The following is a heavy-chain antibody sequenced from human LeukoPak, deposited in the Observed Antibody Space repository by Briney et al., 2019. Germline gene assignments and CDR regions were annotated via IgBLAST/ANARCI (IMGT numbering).Heavy chain of an antibody. CDR3: ARLGGTMTIDY. CDR1: GSIFTSYW. D-gene: IGHD4-23*01. Sequence: GGALQISGEGSGSIFTSYWIGGVRALPGKGVEWMGIIYPGDSDTRYSPSFQGQVTISADQSISTAYLQWSSLKASDTAMYYCARLGGTMTIDYWGQGTLVTVSS. CDR2: IYPGDSDT. V-gene: IGHV5-51*01. J-gene: IGHJ4*02.